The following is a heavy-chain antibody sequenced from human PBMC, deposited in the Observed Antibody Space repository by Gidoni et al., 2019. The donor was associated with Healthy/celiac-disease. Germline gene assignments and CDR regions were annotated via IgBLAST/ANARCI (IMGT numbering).Heavy chain of an antibody. CDR2: ISSNGGST. D-gene: IGHD2-15*01. V-gene: IGHV3-64D*06. Sequence: EVQLVESGGGLVQPGGSLRLSCSASGFPFSSYAMHWVRQAPGTGLEYVSAISSNGGSTYYADSVKGRFTISRDNSKNTLYLQMSSLRAEDTAVYYCVNYCSGGSCYSERPDAFDIWGQGTMVTVSS. CDR1: GFPFSSYA. CDR3: VNYCSGGSCYSERPDAFDI. J-gene: IGHJ3*02.